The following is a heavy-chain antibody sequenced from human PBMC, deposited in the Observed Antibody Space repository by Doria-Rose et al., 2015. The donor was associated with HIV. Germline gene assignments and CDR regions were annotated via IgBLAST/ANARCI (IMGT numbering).Heavy chain of an antibody. CDR1: GFTFSNYG. J-gene: IGHJ4*02. Sequence: QVQLVQSGGGVVQPGRSLRLSCAASGFTFSNYGMHWVRQAPGKGLEWEAVISSDGSNKHYADSVKGRFTISRDNSKNTLYLQMNSLRAEDTAVYYCAKAVHYDILTGYIDYWGQGTLVTVSS. V-gene: IGHV3-30*18. CDR3: AKAVHYDILTGYIDY. D-gene: IGHD3-9*01. CDR2: ISSDGSNK.